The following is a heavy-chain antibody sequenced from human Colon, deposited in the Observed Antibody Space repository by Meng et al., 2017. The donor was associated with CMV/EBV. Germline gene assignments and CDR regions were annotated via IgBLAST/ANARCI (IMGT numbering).Heavy chain of an antibody. CDR2: IYNADNT. CDR1: GFAVGGAY. Sequence: GGSLRLSCAASGFAVGGAYMAWVRQAPGKGLEWVSIIYNADNTFYADSVRGRFTISRDSSKNTLFLQMNSLTNGDTAVYYCTKGLQYSYFWGVDSWGQGTPVTVSS. D-gene: IGHD3-3*01. V-gene: IGHV3-53*01. CDR3: TKGLQYSYFWGVDS. J-gene: IGHJ4*02.